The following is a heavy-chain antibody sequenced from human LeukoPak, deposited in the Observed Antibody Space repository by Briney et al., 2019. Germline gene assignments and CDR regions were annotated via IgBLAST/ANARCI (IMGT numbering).Heavy chain of an antibody. J-gene: IGHJ4*02. CDR1: GFTFSSYA. V-gene: IGHV3-23*01. D-gene: IGHD6-19*01. CDR2: IGGSGGST. Sequence: GGSLRLSCAAPGFTFSSYAMSWVRQAPGKGLEWVAAIGGSGGSTHYADSVKGRFTISRDNSKNTLYLQMKSLRAEDTAVYYCATSRQWLVRYFDYWGQGTLATVSS. CDR3: ATSRQWLVRYFDY.